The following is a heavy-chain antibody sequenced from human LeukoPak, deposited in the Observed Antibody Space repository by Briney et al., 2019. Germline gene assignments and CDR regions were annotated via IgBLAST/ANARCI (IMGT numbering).Heavy chain of an antibody. CDR1: GFTFNIYA. CDR3: ARDRSNYHESNGHYYERDGDH. V-gene: IGHV3-23*01. D-gene: IGHD3-22*01. CDR2: MCGSAGCT. Sequence: GGSLRLSCAASGFTFNIYAMSWVRLAPGKGLQWVASMCGSAGCTFYTDSVKGRFTISRDNSNNTLYLEMNSLRAEDTAIYYCARDRSNYHESNGHYYERDGDHWGQGTLVTVSS. J-gene: IGHJ5*02.